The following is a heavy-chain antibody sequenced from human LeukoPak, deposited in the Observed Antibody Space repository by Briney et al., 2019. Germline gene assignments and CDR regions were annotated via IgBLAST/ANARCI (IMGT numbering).Heavy chain of an antibody. CDR3: ARDWTDTAMGVFDY. CDR2: IKQDGSEK. J-gene: IGHJ4*02. CDR1: GFTFSSYW. V-gene: IGHV3-7*01. D-gene: IGHD5-18*01. Sequence: GGSLRLSCAASGFTFSSYWMSWVRQAPGKGLEWVANIKQDGSEKYYVDSVKGRFIISRDNAKNSLYLQMNSLRAEDTAVYYCARDWTDTAMGVFDYWGQGTLVAVSS.